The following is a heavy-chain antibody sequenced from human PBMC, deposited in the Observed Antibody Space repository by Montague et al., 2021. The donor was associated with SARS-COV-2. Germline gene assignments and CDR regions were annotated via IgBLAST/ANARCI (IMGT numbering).Heavy chain of an antibody. D-gene: IGHD4-17*01. CDR3: ARDYGDYGSGYYYGMDV. CDR2: IYTSGST. CDR1: GSSISSGSYY. V-gene: IGHV4-61*02. Sequence: TLSLTCTVSGSSISSGSYYWSWIRQPAGKGLEWIGRIYTSGSTNYNPSLKSRVTISVDTSKNQFSLKLSSVTAADTAVYYCARDYGDYGSGYYYGMDVWGQGTTVTVSS. J-gene: IGHJ6*02.